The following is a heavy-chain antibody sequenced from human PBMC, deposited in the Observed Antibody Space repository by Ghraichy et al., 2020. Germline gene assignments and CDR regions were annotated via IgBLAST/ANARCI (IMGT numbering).Heavy chain of an antibody. CDR2: INHSGST. CDR1: GGSFSGYY. J-gene: IGHJ5*02. V-gene: IGHV4-34*01. Sequence: SETLSLTCAVYGGSFSGYYWSWIRQPPGKGLEWIGEINHSGSTNYNPSLKSRVTISVDTSKNQFSLKLSSVTAADTAVYYCARGRLAIAAGKHNWFDPWGQGTLVTVSS. CDR3: ARGRLAIAAGKHNWFDP. D-gene: IGHD6-6*01.